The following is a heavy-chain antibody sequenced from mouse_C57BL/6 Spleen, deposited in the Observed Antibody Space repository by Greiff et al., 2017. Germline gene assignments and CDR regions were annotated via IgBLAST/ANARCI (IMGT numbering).Heavy chain of an antibody. CDR3: ARGGRGGFAY. CDR1: GYSITSGYD. J-gene: IGHJ3*01. CDR2: ISYSGST. V-gene: IGHV3-1*01. Sequence: EVKLLESGPGMVKPSQSLSLTCTVTGYSITSGYDWHWIRHFPGNKLEWMGYISYSGSTNYNPSLKSRISITHDTSKNHFFLKLNSVTTEDTATYYCARGGRGGFAYWGQGTLVTVSA.